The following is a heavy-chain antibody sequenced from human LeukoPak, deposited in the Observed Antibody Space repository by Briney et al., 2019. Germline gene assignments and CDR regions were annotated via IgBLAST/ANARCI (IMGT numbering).Heavy chain of an antibody. V-gene: IGHV3-7*01. CDR2: IKQDGSEK. J-gene: IGHJ4*02. CDR1: GFTFSSYW. D-gene: IGHD1-26*01. Sequence: PGRSLRLSCAASGFTFSSYWMSWVRQAPGKGLEWVANIKQDGSEKYYVDSVKGRFTISRDNSKNTLYLQMNSLRAEDTAVYYCASGRGLLFDYWGQGTLVTVSS. CDR3: ASGRGLLFDY.